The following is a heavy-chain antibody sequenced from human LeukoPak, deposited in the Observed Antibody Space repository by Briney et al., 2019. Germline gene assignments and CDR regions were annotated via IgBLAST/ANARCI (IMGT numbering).Heavy chain of an antibody. CDR3: ARFKVTVTSIP. V-gene: IGHV3-74*01. D-gene: IGHD4-11*01. CDR1: GFTFSDYW. CDR2: INPDGSSA. J-gene: IGHJ5*02. Sequence: GGPLRLSCAASGFTFSDYWMHWVRQAPGKGLVWVSRINPDGSSASYADSVKGRFTISRDNAKNTLYLQMNSLRAEDTAVYYCARFKVTVTSIPWGQGTLVTVSS.